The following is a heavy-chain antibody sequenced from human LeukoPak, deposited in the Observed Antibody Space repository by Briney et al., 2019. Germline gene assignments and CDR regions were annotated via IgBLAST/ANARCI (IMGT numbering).Heavy chain of an antibody. CDR2: ISGSGGST. CDR3: ARVHDSSGYYPAFDY. J-gene: IGHJ4*02. Sequence: PGGSRRLSCAASGFTFSSYAMSWVRQAPGKGLEWVSAISGSGGSTYYADSVKGRFTISRDNAKNSLYLQMNSLRAEDTAVYYCARVHDSSGYYPAFDYWGQGTLVTVSS. V-gene: IGHV3-23*01. CDR1: GFTFSSYA. D-gene: IGHD3-22*01.